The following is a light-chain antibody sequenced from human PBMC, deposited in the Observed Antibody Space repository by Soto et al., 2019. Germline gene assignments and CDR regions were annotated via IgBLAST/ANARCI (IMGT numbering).Light chain of an antibody. Sequence: EIVLTQSPATLSLSPGERATLSCRASQSVSRYLAWYQQKPGQAPRLFIYDASNRATGIPARFSGSGSGTDFTLTIISLEPEDFAVYYCQQRSNWPFIFGQGTRLEIK. CDR2: DAS. CDR1: QSVSRY. CDR3: QQRSNWPFI. J-gene: IGKJ5*01. V-gene: IGKV3-11*01.